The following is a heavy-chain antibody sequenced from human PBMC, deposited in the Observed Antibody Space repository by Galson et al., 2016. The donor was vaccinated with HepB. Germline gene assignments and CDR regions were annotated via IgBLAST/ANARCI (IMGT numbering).Heavy chain of an antibody. J-gene: IGHJ4*02. V-gene: IGHV1-3*01. CDR2: INPGNGIK. Sequence: SVKVSCKASGYTFTNFGMYWVRQAPGQGLEWVGWINPGNGIKKFAERFQGRIGLSRNTSANTVFMELHALTSEDSAMYDFARVGLFYYGSGADFWGQGTLVTVSS. CDR1: GYTFTNFG. CDR3: ARVGLFYYGSGADF. D-gene: IGHD3-10*01.